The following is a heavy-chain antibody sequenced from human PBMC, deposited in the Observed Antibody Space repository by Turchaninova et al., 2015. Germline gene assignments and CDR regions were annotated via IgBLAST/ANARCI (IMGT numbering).Heavy chain of an antibody. CDR2: IDWDADK. D-gene: IGHD3-22*01. CDR3: ARYYYDSSGYYDWYFDL. V-gene: IGHV2-70*01. CDR1: GFSLRPSGMF. Sequence: QVTLRESGPSLVKPTQTLPLTCTFYGFSLRPSGMFVRWLRQPPVKALEWLAPIDWDADKYNSTSLKPSVTISKDTSKNQVVLTMTNMDPVYTATYYFARYYYDSSGYYDWYFDLWGRGTLVTVSS. J-gene: IGHJ2*01.